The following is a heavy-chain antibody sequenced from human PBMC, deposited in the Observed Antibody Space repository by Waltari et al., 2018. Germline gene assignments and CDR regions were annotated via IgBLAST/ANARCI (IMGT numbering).Heavy chain of an antibody. Sequence: QVQLQESGPGLVKPSETLSLTCTVSGGSISSHYWSWIRQPPGKGLEWIGYIYYSGSTNYNPSLKSRVTISVDTSKNQFSLKLSSVTAADTAVYYCAKGSWEGQSYFDYWGQGTLVTVSS. CDR1: GGSISSHY. J-gene: IGHJ4*02. V-gene: IGHV4-59*11. CDR2: IYYSGST. CDR3: AKGSWEGQSYFDY. D-gene: IGHD1-26*01.